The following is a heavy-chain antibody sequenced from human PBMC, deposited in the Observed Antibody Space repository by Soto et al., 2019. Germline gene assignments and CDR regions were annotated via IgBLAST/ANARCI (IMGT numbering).Heavy chain of an antibody. Sequence: QVQLVESGGGVVQPGRSLRLSCAASGFTFSSYGMHWVRQAPGKGLEWVAVISYDGSNKYYADSVKGRFTISRDNSRNTLYLQMNSLRAEDTAVYYCAKDKLRRTCSGGSCYVEYYYYGMDVWGQGTTVTVSS. CDR1: GFTFSSYG. CDR2: ISYDGSNK. D-gene: IGHD2-15*01. V-gene: IGHV3-30*18. J-gene: IGHJ6*02. CDR3: AKDKLRRTCSGGSCYVEYYYYGMDV.